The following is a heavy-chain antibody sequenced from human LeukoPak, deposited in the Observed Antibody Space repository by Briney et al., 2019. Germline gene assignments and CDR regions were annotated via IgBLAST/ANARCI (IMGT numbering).Heavy chain of an antibody. CDR2: ISSSGSTI. J-gene: IGHJ4*02. D-gene: IGHD2-15*01. V-gene: IGHV3-48*03. CDR3: ARAPPRYCSGGSCYGN. Sequence: GGSLRLSCAGSGFTFSSYEMNWVRQAPGKGLEWVSYISSSGSTIYYADSVKGRFTISRDNAKNSLYLQMNSLRAEDTAVYYCARAPPRYCSGGSCYGNWGQGTLVTVSS. CDR1: GFTFSSYE.